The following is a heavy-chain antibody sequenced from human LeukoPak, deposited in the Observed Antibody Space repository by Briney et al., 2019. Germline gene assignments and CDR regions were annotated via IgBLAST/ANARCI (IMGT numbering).Heavy chain of an antibody. CDR2: IYTSGST. D-gene: IGHD6-13*01. CDR1: GGSISSYY. V-gene: IGHV4-4*07. CDR3: ARPAIAAAANNNYYYYGMDV. Sequence: SETLSLTCTVSGGSISSYYWSWIRQPAGKGLEWIGRIYTSGSTNYNPSLKSRVTMSVDTSKNQFSLKLSSVTAADTAVYYCARPAIAAAANNNYYYYGMDVWGQGTTVAVSS. J-gene: IGHJ6*02.